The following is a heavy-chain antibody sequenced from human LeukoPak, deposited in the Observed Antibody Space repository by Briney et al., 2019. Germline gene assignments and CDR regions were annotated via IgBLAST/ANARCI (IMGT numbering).Heavy chain of an antibody. CDR2: INAGNGNT. Sequence: ASVKVSCKASGYTFTTYAMHWVRQAPGQGLEWMGWINAGNGNTKYSQKFQGRVTITRDTSASTAYMELSSLRSEDTAVYYCARSYCSGGRCYWYYFDYWGQGTLVTVSS. CDR3: ARSYCSGGRCYWYYFDY. D-gene: IGHD2-15*01. J-gene: IGHJ4*02. V-gene: IGHV1-3*01. CDR1: GYTFTTYA.